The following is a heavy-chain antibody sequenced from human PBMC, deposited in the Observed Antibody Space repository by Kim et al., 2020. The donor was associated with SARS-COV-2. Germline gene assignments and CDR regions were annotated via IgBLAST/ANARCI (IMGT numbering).Heavy chain of an antibody. CDR3: ARGGGRGGYKTLGLWY. V-gene: IGHV4-34*01. Sequence: RKSRVTISVDTSKTQFSLKLSSVTAADTAVYYCARGGGRGGYKTLGLWYWGQGTLVTVSS. J-gene: IGHJ4*02. D-gene: IGHD5-12*01.